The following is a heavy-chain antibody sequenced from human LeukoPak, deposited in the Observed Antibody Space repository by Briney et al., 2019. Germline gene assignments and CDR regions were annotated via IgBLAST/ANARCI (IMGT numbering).Heavy chain of an antibody. D-gene: IGHD2-15*01. V-gene: IGHV4-39*01. CDR2: IFYSGIS. Sequence: PSETLSLTCAVSGGSISSRSYYWGWIRQSPGKGLEWIEHIFYSGISYYNPALQSRVTISVDTSKNQFSLKLSSVTAADTAVFYCAITLPPYYFDFWGQGTLVTVSS. CDR1: GGSISSRSYY. J-gene: IGHJ4*02. CDR3: AITLPPYYFDF.